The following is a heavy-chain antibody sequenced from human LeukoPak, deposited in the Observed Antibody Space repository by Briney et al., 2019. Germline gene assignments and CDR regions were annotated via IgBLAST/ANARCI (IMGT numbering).Heavy chain of an antibody. CDR3: AREDITMVRGVLLRDFDY. J-gene: IGHJ4*02. Sequence: GGSLRLSSAASGFTFDDYGMSWVRQAPGKGLEWVSGINWNGGSTGYADSVKGRFTISRDNAKNSLYLQMNSLRAEDTALYYCAREDITMVRGVLLRDFDYWGQGNLVTVSS. CDR1: GFTFDDYG. V-gene: IGHV3-20*04. CDR2: INWNGGST. D-gene: IGHD3-10*01.